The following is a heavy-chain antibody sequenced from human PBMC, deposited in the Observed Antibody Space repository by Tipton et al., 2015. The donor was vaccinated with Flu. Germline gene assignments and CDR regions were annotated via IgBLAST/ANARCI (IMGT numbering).Heavy chain of an antibody. D-gene: IGHD3-16*02. CDR1: GGSISSSSYY. V-gene: IGHV4-39*07. CDR3: ASSSYDYIWGSYRFFDY. CDR2: IYTSGST. Sequence: TLSLTCTVSGGSISSSSYYWGWIRQPPGKGLEWIGRIYTSGSTNYNPSLKSRVTISVDTSKNQFSLKLSSVTAADTAVYYCASSSYDYIWGSYRFFDYWGQGTLVTVSS. J-gene: IGHJ4*02.